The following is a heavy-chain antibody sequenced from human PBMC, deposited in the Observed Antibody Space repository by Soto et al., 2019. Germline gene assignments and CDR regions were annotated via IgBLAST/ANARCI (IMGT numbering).Heavy chain of an antibody. CDR2: ISWNVGSI. CDR3: AKGVAGWYYFDY. J-gene: IGHJ4*02. Sequence: DVQLVESGGGLVQPGRSLRLSCAASGFTFDDYAMHWVRQAPGKGLEWDSGISWNVGSIAYADSVKGRFTISRDNAKNSLYLQMNSLRAEDTALYYCAKGVAGWYYFDYWGQGTLVTVSS. D-gene: IGHD3-3*01. CDR1: GFTFDDYA. V-gene: IGHV3-9*01.